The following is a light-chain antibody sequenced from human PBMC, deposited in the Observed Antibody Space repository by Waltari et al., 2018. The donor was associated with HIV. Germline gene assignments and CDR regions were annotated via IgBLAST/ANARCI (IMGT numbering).Light chain of an antibody. Sequence: QSALTQPASVSGSPGQSITTSCTGTSSDVRGYNSVAWYQQHPGKAPQLIIYDVSNRPSGVPYRFSGSKSGNTASLTISGLQAEDEADYYCKSKTSSSTPCVFGTGTKVTVL. V-gene: IGLV2-14*03. CDR1: SSDVRGYNS. J-gene: IGLJ1*01. CDR2: DVS. CDR3: KSKTSSSTPCV.